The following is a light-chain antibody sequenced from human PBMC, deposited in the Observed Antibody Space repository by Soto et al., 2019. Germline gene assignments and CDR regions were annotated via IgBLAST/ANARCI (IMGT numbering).Light chain of an antibody. CDR3: QQLNSYPLT. V-gene: IGKV1-9*01. CDR2: AAS. J-gene: IGKJ4*01. CDR1: QGISRY. Sequence: EIQLTQSPSLFSVFVVARVKITGRASQGISRYLAWYQQKPGKAPKLLIYAASTLQSGVPSRFSGSGSGTEFTLTISSLQPEDFATYYCQQLNSYPLTVGGGT.